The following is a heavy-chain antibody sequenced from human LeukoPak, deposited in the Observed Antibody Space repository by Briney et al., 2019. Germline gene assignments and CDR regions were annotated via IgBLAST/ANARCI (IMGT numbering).Heavy chain of an antibody. CDR2: IYYSGST. V-gene: IGHV4-39*02. Sequence: SETLSLTCTVSGGSISSSSYYWGWLRQPPGRGREWIGSIYYSGSTYYNPSLKSRVTICVDTSKNQFSLKLSSVTAADAAVYYCARERIDILTGYYHWYFDLWGRGTLVTVSS. J-gene: IGHJ2*01. CDR3: ARERIDILTGYYHWYFDL. D-gene: IGHD3-9*01. CDR1: GGSISSSSYY.